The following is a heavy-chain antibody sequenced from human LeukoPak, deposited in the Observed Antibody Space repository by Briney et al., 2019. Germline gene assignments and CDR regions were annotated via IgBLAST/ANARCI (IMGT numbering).Heavy chain of an antibody. Sequence: ASVKVSCKASGYTFTGYYMHWVRQAPGQGLEWMGRINPNSGGTNYAQKFQGRVTMTRDTSISTAYMELSRLRSDDTAVYYCARVVVARPYSSSSVGYWGQGTLVTVSS. CDR2: INPNSGGT. CDR1: GYTFTGYY. J-gene: IGHJ4*02. CDR3: ARVVVARPYSSSSVGY. V-gene: IGHV1-2*06. D-gene: IGHD6-6*01.